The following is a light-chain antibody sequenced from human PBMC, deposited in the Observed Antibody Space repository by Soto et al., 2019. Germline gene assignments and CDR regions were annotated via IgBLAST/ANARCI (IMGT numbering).Light chain of an antibody. V-gene: IGKV1-9*01. CDR1: QDISRY. CDR2: AAS. CDR3: QKINTFPIT. Sequence: DIPLTQSPSFLSASVGDRLTITCRASQDISRYLAWYQQRPGKAPKLLIYAASTLHSGVPSRFSGSRSGTEFTLTISGLQPEDFATYYCQKINTFPITFGQGTRLEI. J-gene: IGKJ5*01.